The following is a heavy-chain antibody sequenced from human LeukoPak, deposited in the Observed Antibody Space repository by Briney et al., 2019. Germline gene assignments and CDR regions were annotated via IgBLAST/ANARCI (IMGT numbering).Heavy chain of an antibody. CDR3: AKDPRRYSRTGGYFDY. CDR1: GFTFSTYW. CDR2: IKQDGSEK. Sequence: GGSLRLSCAASGFTFSTYWMSWVRQAPGKGLEWVASIKQDGSEKYYLDSVRGRFTISRDNAKNSLYLQMNSLRTEDTAVYYCAKDPRRYSRTGGYFDYWGQGTLVTVSS. D-gene: IGHD6-13*01. V-gene: IGHV3-7*01. J-gene: IGHJ4*02.